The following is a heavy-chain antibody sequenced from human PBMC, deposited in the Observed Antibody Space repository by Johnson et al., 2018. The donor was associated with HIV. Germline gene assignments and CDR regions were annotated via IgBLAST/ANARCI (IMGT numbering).Heavy chain of an antibody. Sequence: QLVESGGGLVKPGGSLRLSCAASRFTFSDYYMSWIRQTPGKGLEWVSYISSSGGTIYYADSVKGRFSISRDNAKNSLYLQMNSLRAEDPAVYYCARDRGYWDAFDIWGQGTMVTVSS. J-gene: IGHJ3*02. CDR1: RFTFSDYY. CDR2: ISSSGGTI. V-gene: IGHV3-11*04. CDR3: ARDRGYWDAFDI. D-gene: IGHD3-22*01.